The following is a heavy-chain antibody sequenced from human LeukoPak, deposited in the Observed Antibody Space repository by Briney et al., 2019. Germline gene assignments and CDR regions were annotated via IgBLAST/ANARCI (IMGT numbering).Heavy chain of an antibody. CDR1: GGSFSGYY. Sequence: PSETLSLTCAVYGGSFSGYYWSWIRQPPGKGLEWIGEINHSGSTNYNPSLKSRVTISVDTSKNQFSLKLSSVTAADTAVYYCARGRSGAAPWGQGTLVTVSS. CDR3: ARGRSGAAP. CDR2: INHSGST. V-gene: IGHV4-34*01. J-gene: IGHJ5*02. D-gene: IGHD6-19*01.